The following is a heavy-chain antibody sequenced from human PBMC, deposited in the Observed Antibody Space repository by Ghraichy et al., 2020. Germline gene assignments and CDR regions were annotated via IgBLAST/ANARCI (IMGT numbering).Heavy chain of an antibody. V-gene: IGHV2-5*02. D-gene: IGHD1-26*01. J-gene: IGHJ4*02. CDR2: IYWDDDK. Sequence: GPTLVKPTQTLTLTCTISGFSLSTSGVGVGWIRQPPGKALEWLALIYWDDDKRYSPSLKSRLTITKDTSKNQVVLTMTNMDPVDTATYYCAPAGVPMSSGSYFVFSYWGQGTLVTVSS. CDR1: GFSLSTSGVG. CDR3: APAGVPMSSGSYFVFSY.